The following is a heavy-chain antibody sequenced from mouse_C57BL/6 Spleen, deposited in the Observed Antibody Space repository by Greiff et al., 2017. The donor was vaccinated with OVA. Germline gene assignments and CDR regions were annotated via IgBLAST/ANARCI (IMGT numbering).Heavy chain of an antibody. CDR2: INPNNGGT. CDR3: ARSIYYYGSSPAWFAY. Sequence: VQLKESGPELVKPGASVKIPCKASGYTFTDYNMDWVKQSHGKSLEWIGDINPNNGGTIYNQKFKGKATLTVDKSSSTAYMELRSLTSEDTAVYYCARSIYYYGSSPAWFAYWGQGTLVTVSA. V-gene: IGHV1-18*01. CDR1: GYTFTDYN. J-gene: IGHJ3*01. D-gene: IGHD1-1*01.